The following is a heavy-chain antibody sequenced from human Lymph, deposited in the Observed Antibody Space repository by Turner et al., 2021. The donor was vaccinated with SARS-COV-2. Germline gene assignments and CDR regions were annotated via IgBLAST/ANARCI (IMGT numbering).Heavy chain of an antibody. J-gene: IGHJ6*02. CDR3: ARDVERYNDFWSGYSGGYGLDV. CDR2: IYPNSGGT. CDR1: GYTFTGPY. Sequence: QVQLVQSGAEVKKPGASVKVSCKASGYTFTGPYMHWVRQAPGQGLEWMGWIYPNSGGTNYAQKFQGRVTMTRDTSISTAYMELSRLRSDDTAVYYCARDVERYNDFWSGYSGGYGLDVWGQGTTVTVSS. V-gene: IGHV1-2*02. D-gene: IGHD3-3*01.